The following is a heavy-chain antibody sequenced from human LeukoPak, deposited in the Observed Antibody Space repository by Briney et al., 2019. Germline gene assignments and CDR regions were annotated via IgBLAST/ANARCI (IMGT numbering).Heavy chain of an antibody. CDR3: ARIEVAATNWFDP. V-gene: IGHV4-39*01. D-gene: IGHD6-13*01. CDR2: IYYSGST. CDR1: GGSISSSSYY. Sequence: SETLSLTCTVSGGSISSSSYYWGWIRQPPGKGLEWIGSIYYSGSTYYNPSLKSRVTISVDTSKNQFSLKLSSVTAADTAVYYCARIEVAATNWFDPWGQGTLVTVSS. J-gene: IGHJ5*02.